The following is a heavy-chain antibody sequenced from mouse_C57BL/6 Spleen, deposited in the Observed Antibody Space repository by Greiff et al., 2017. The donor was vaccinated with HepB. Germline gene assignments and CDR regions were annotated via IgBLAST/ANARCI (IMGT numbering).Heavy chain of an antibody. V-gene: IGHV1-26*01. CDR2: INPNNGGT. D-gene: IGHD1-1*01. CDR1: GYTFTDYY. CDR3: ARSPIYYYGSSYGY. J-gene: IGHJ2*01. Sequence: VQLQQSGPELVKPGASVKISCKASGYTFTDYYMNWVKQSHGKSLEWIGDINPNNGGTSYNQKFKGKATLTVDKSSSTAYMELRSLTSEDSAVYYCARSPIYYYGSSYGYWGQGTTLTVSS.